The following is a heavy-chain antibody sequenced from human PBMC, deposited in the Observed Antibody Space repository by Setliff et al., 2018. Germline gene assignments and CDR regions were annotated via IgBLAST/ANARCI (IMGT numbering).Heavy chain of an antibody. CDR3: ARHKSNGSGSYPSLYMDV. D-gene: IGHD3-10*01. Sequence: SETLSLTCRVSGGSISSGNYYWGLIRQPPRKGLEWVATIYYSGSTYSNPSLKSRLIISVDAPDNQFSVKLSSVTAADTAVYYCARHKSNGSGSYPSLYMDVWGKGIMVTVSS. V-gene: IGHV4-39*01. J-gene: IGHJ6*03. CDR1: GGSISSGNYY. CDR2: IYYSGST.